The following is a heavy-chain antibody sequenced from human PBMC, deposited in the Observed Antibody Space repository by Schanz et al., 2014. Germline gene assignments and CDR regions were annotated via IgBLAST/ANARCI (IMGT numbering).Heavy chain of an antibody. CDR1: GFTFSTSA. J-gene: IGHJ4*02. V-gene: IGHV3-23*04. CDR3: AKGRTVWSGSDRKYYFDY. CDR2: MSGSGDVI. Sequence: EVQLVESGGGLIQPGGSLRLSCEASGFTFSTSAMSWVRQAPGKGLEWLSYMSGSGDVIYYADSVKGRFTVSRDNSKNTLYLQMNSLRAEDTAIYYCAKGRTVWSGSDRKYYFDYWGQGTLVTVSS. D-gene: IGHD1-26*01.